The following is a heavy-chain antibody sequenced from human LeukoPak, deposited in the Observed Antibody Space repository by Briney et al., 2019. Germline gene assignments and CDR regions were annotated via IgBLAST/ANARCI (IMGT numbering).Heavy chain of an antibody. CDR2: ISTGCII. D-gene: IGHD3-16*01. Sequence: GGSLRLSCAPCGFPLNDNYVHWVRQAPGKGREWVSLISTGCIIHYADSVRGRFNISRDNSKNTLYLQMNSLRVEDTALYYCARGDGFMIEDWGLGALVTVSS. CDR3: ARGDGFMIED. V-gene: IGHV3-66*01. CDR1: GFPLNDNY. J-gene: IGHJ4*02.